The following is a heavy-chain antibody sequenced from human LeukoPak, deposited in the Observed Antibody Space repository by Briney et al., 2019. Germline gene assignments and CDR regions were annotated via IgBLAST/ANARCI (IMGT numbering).Heavy chain of an antibody. J-gene: IGHJ4*02. CDR1: GGSISSYY. CDR2: IYYSGST. V-gene: IGHV4-59*13. CDR3: ARGTVTRDY. Sequence: PSETLSLTCTVSGGSISSYYWSWIRQPPGKGLEWIGYIYYSGSTKYNPALKSRVTISIDSSKNQFSLNLSSVTAADTAVYYCARGTVTRDYWGRGTLVTVSS. D-gene: IGHD4-17*01.